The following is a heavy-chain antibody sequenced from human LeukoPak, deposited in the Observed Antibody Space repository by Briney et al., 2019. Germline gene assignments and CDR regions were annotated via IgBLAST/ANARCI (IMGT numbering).Heavy chain of an antibody. CDR1: GGSISSSSYY. V-gene: IGHV4-39*07. J-gene: IGHJ5*02. D-gene: IGHD3-10*01. CDR3: ARGRRGATMVRGAARGWFDP. Sequence: SETLSLTCTVSGGSISSSSYYRGWIRQPPGKGLEWIGSFYYSGSTYYNPSLKSRVTISVDTSKNQFSLKLSSVTAADTAVHYCARGRRGATMVRGAARGWFDPWGQGTLVTVSS. CDR2: FYYSGST.